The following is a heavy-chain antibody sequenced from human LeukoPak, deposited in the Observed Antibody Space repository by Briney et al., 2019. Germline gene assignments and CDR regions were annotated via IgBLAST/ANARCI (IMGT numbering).Heavy chain of an antibody. Sequence: SETLSLTCTVSGGSISSYYWSWIRQPPGKGLEWIGYIYYSGSTNYNPSLKSRVTISVDTSKNQFSLKLSSVTAADTAVYYCANERVDREGCFQHWGQGTLVTVSS. D-gene: IGHD5-12*01. J-gene: IGHJ1*01. V-gene: IGHV4-59*01. CDR2: IYYSGST. CDR3: ANERVDREGCFQH. CDR1: GGSISSYY.